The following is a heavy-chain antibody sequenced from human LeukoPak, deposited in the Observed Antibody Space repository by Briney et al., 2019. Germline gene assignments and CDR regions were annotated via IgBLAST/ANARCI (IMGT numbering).Heavy chain of an antibody. Sequence: GGSLRLSCEASGFTFDDYAMYWVRQAPGKGLEWVSGISWNSGNIAYADSVKGRFTISRDNAKNSLYLQMNSLRAEDTAVYYCARVPWGYSSGWYAYWGQGTLVTVSS. J-gene: IGHJ4*02. V-gene: IGHV3-9*01. D-gene: IGHD6-19*01. CDR1: GFTFDDYA. CDR3: ARVPWGYSSGWYAY. CDR2: ISWNSGNI.